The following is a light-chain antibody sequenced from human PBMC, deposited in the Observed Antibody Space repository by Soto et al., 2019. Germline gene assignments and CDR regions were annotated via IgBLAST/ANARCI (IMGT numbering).Light chain of an antibody. J-gene: IGLJ2*01. Sequence: QSALTQPRSVSGSPGQSVTISCTGTTSDVGGYEYVSWYQQYPGKAPKLLIYNVVQRPSGVPDRFSGSKSGTTASLIISGLQAEDEADYFCCSYADGQTLAFGGGTKVTVL. CDR3: CSYADGQTLA. CDR1: TSDVGGYEY. V-gene: IGLV2-11*01. CDR2: NVV.